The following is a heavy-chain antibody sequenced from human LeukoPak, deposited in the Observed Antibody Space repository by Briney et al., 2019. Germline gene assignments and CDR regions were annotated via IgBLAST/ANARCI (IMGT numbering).Heavy chain of an antibody. CDR1: GGSISSYY. CDR3: ASTRIPASQVDY. CDR2: IYDSGST. Sequence: SETLSLTCTVSGGSISSYYWNWIRQPPGKGREWIGYIYDSGSTNYNPSLKSRVTISVDTSKNQFSLKLSSVTAADTAVYYCASTRIPASQVDYWGQGTLVTVSS. J-gene: IGHJ4*02. D-gene: IGHD6-13*01. V-gene: IGHV4-59*01.